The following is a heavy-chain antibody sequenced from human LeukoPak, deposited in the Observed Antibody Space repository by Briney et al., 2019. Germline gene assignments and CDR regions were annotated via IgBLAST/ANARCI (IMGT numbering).Heavy chain of an antibody. Sequence: ASVKVSCKASGYTFISYGISWVRQAPGQGLEWMGWISAYNGNTNYAQKLQGRVTMTTDTSTSTAYMELRSLRSDDTAVYYCARDCDWNDLTCFDYWGQGTLVTLSS. CDR2: ISAYNGNT. CDR1: GYTFISYG. J-gene: IGHJ4*02. D-gene: IGHD1-1*01. CDR3: ARDCDWNDLTCFDY. V-gene: IGHV1-18*01.